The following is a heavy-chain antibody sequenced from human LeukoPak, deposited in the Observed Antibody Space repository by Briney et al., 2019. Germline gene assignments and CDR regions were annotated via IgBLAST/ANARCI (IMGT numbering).Heavy chain of an antibody. CDR1: GYTFTGYY. V-gene: IGHV1-2*06. J-gene: IGHJ4*02. D-gene: IGHD4-17*01. Sequence: GASVKVSCKASGYTFTGYYMHWVRQAPGQGLEWMGRINPNSGGTNYAQKFQGRVTMTRDTSISTAYMELSRLRSDDTAVYYCAREVDDYGDFKRGFDYWGQRTLVTVSS. CDR2: INPNSGGT. CDR3: AREVDDYGDFKRGFDY.